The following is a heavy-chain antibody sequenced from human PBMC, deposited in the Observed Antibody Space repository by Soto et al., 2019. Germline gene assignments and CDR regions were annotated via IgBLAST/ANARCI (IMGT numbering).Heavy chain of an antibody. Sequence: ASVKVSCKASGYTFTSYGSSWVRQAPGQRLEWMGWINAGNGNTKYSQKFQGRVTFTRDTSANTAYMELSSLISEDTAVYYCARPKDYDDCLDLWGQGTLVTVSS. CDR1: GYTFTSYG. V-gene: IGHV1-3*01. CDR2: INAGNGNT. J-gene: IGHJ4*02. CDR3: ARPKDYDDCLDL. D-gene: IGHD3-22*01.